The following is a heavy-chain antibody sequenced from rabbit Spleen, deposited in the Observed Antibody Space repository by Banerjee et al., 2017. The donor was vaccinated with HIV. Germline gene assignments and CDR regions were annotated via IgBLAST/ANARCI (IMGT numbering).Heavy chain of an antibody. J-gene: IGHJ6*01. CDR3: ARDAGTSFSTYGMDL. V-gene: IGHV1S45*01. CDR2: IYAGSSGST. Sequence: QEQLEESGGGLVKPGASLTLTCTVSGFDLNSYYYMCWVRQAPGKGLEWVACIYAGSSGSTYSATWAKGRFTVSKTASTTVTLQMTSLTAADTATYFCARDAGTSFSTYGMDLWGPGTLVTVS. CDR1: GFDLNSYYY. D-gene: IGHD8-1*01.